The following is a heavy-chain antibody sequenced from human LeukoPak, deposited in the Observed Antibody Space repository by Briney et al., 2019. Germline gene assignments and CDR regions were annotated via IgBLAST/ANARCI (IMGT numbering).Heavy chain of an antibody. CDR2: IFYSGST. D-gene: IGHD6-19*01. CDR3: ATHGSGWYKAYYYYYMDV. Sequence: PSETLSLTCTVSGGSISSSSYYWGWIRQPPGKGLEWIGSIFYSGSTYYNPSLKSRVTISVDTSKNQFSLKLSSVTAADTAVYYCATHGSGWYKAYYYYYMDVWGKGTTVTVSS. V-gene: IGHV4-39*01. J-gene: IGHJ6*03. CDR1: GGSISSSSYY.